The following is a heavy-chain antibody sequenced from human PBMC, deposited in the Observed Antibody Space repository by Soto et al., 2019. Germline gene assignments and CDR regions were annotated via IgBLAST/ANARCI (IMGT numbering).Heavy chain of an antibody. V-gene: IGHV1-46*01. J-gene: IGHJ4*02. CDR1: GYTFTSYS. Sequence: ASVKVSCKASGYTFTSYSMHWVRQAPGQGLEWMGIINPSGGSTLYAQKFQGRVTMTSDTSTSTVYMELNSLRSEDTAVYYCARLEGGVSGTLNFWGQGTLVTVSS. CDR3: ARLEGGVSGTLNF. CDR2: INPSGGST. D-gene: IGHD6-19*01.